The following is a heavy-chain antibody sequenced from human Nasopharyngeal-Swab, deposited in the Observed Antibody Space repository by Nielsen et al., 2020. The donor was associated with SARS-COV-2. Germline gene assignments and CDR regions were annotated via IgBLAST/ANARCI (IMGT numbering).Heavy chain of an antibody. CDR3: SRCGGSCYTGKDY. Sequence: GGSLRLSCAASGFIFSDSAIHWVRQASGKGLEWVGRIRSKGNSYATEYAASVEGRFTISRDDSKYTAYLQMNSLMTEDTAVYYCSRCGGSCYTGKDYWGQGTLVTVSS. D-gene: IGHD2-15*01. CDR1: GFIFSDSA. CDR2: IRSKGNSYAT. J-gene: IGHJ4*02. V-gene: IGHV3-73*01.